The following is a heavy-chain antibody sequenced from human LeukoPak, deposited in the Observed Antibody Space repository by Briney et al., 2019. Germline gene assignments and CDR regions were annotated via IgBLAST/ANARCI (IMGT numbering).Heavy chain of an antibody. CDR1: GGSISSSNW. CDR2: IYHSGST. V-gene: IGHV4-4*02. Sequence: SGTPSLTCAVSGGSISSSNWWSWVRQPPGKGLEWIGEIYHSGSTNYNPSLKSRVTISVDKSKNQFSLKLSSVTAADTAVYYCARDLDTAMAPGYFDYWGQGTLVTVSS. J-gene: IGHJ4*02. D-gene: IGHD5-18*01. CDR3: ARDLDTAMAPGYFDY.